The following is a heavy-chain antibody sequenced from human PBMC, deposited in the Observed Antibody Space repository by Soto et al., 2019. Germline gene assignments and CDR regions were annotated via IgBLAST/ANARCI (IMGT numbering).Heavy chain of an antibody. CDR3: AKVWFGELFSYYYYYMDV. CDR1: GFTFSSYA. Sequence: GGSLRLSCAASGFTFSSYARSWVRQAPGKGLEWVSAISGSGGSTYYADSVKGRFTISRDNSKNTLYLQMNSLRAEDTAVYYCAKVWFGELFSYYYYYMDVWGKGTTVTVSS. V-gene: IGHV3-23*01. D-gene: IGHD3-10*01. J-gene: IGHJ6*03. CDR2: ISGSGGST.